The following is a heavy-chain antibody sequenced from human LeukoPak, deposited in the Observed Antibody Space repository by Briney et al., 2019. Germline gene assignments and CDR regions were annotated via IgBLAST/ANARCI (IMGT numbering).Heavy chain of an antibody. CDR3: ARDGHSRKYCSGGSCPYGMDV. CDR1: GFTFSSYA. Sequence: PGRSLRLSCAASGFTFSSYAMHWVRQAPGKGLEWVAVISYDGSNKYYADSVKGRFTISRDNSKNTLYLQMNSLRAEDTAVYYCARDGHSRKYCSGGSCPYGMDVWGQGTTVTVSS. V-gene: IGHV3-30*04. J-gene: IGHJ6*02. CDR2: ISYDGSNK. D-gene: IGHD2-15*01.